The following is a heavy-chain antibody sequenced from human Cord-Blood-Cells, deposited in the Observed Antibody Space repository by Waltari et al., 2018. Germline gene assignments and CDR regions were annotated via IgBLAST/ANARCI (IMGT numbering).Heavy chain of an antibody. CDR2: IYYSGST. D-gene: IGHD2-15*01. CDR1: GGSISSYY. V-gene: IGHV4-59*01. J-gene: IGHJ5*02. CDR3: ARGFCSGGSCYKHNWFDP. Sequence: QVQLQESGPGLVKPSETLSLTCTVSGGSISSYYWSWIRQPPGKGLEWIGYIYYSGSTNYNPSLKSRVTISVDTSKNQFSLKLSSVTAADTAVYYCARGFCSGGSCYKHNWFDPWGQGTLVTVSS.